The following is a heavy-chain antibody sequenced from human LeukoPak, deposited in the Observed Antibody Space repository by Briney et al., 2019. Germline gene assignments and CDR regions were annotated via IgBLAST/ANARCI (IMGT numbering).Heavy chain of an antibody. V-gene: IGHV1-46*01. CDR1: GYTFTTYY. CDR2: INPSGGST. CDR3: ARDLRSGSVRCDY. J-gene: IGHJ4*02. D-gene: IGHD3-10*01. Sequence: ASVKVSCKPSGYTFTTYYIHWVREAPGQGLEWMGIINPSGGSTNYAQKFQGRVTMNRDTSTSTVYMELSSLTSEDTGVYHCARDLRSGSVRCDYWAQGTLVTVSS.